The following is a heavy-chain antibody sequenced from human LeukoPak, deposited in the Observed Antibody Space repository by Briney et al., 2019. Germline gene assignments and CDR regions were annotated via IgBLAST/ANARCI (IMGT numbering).Heavy chain of an antibody. J-gene: IGHJ6*03. D-gene: IGHD2-15*01. V-gene: IGHV3-64*01. CDR1: GFTFSSYA. CDR3: ARDRVVAPMDV. Sequence: PGGSLRLSCAASGFTFSSYAMHWVRQAPGKGLEYVSAISSNGGSTYYANSVKGRFTISRDNSKNTLYLQMGSLRAEDMAVYHCARDRVVAPMDVWGKGTTVTVSS. CDR2: ISSNGGST.